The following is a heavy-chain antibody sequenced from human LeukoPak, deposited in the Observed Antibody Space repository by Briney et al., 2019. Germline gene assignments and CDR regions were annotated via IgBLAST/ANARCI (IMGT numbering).Heavy chain of an antibody. V-gene: IGHV3-30*02. Sequence: GGSLRLSCAASGFTFSSYGMHWVRQAPGKGLEWVAFIRSDGSNKYYADSVKGRFTISRDNSKNTLYLQMNSLRAEDTAVYYCAKARWMGATILGDYFDYWGQGTLVTVSS. CDR1: GFTFSSYG. D-gene: IGHD1-26*01. CDR2: IRSDGSNK. CDR3: AKARWMGATILGDYFDY. J-gene: IGHJ4*02.